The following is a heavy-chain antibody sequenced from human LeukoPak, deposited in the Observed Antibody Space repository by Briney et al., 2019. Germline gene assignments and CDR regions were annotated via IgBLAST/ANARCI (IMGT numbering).Heavy chain of an antibody. Sequence: NPSETLSLTCTVSGGSISSSSYYWGWIRQPPGKGLEWIGSIYYSGSTNYNPSLKSRVTISVDTSKNQFSLKLSSVTAADTAVYYCARVGGHTYYYDSSGYYLNWFDPWGQGTLVTVSS. CDR1: GGSISSSSYY. CDR2: IYYSGST. D-gene: IGHD3-22*01. V-gene: IGHV4-39*07. J-gene: IGHJ5*02. CDR3: ARVGGHTYYYDSSGYYLNWFDP.